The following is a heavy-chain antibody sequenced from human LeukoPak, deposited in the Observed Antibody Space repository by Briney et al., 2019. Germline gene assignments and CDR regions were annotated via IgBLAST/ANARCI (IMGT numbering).Heavy chain of an antibody. CDR1: GGSISSYY. CDR3: ARDPDYYGSGSYDY. J-gene: IGHJ4*02. Sequence: SSETLSLTCTVSGGSISSYYWSWIRQPPGKGLEWIGYIYYSGSTNYNPSLKSRVTISVDTSKNQFSLKLSSVTAADTAVYYCARDPDYYGSGSYDYWGQGTLVTVSS. D-gene: IGHD3-10*01. CDR2: IYYSGST. V-gene: IGHV4-59*12.